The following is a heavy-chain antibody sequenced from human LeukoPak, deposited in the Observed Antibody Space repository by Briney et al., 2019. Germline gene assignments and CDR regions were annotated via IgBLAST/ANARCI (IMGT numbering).Heavy chain of an antibody. CDR1: GGSISSSSYY. D-gene: IGHD3-22*01. CDR3: ATAARGERYYYDSSGYLFDY. Sequence: SETLSLTCTVSGGSISSSSYYWGWIRQPPGKGLEWIGSIYYSGSTYYNPSLKSRVTISVDTSKNQFSLKLSSVTAADTAVYYCATAARGERYYYDSSGYLFDYWGQGTLVTVSS. V-gene: IGHV4-39*07. J-gene: IGHJ4*02. CDR2: IYYSGST.